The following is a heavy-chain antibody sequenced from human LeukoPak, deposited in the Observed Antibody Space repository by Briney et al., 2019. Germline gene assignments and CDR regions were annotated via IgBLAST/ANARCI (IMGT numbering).Heavy chain of an antibody. Sequence: ASVKVSCKASGGTFSSHAISWVRQAPGQGLEWMGGIIPIFGTANYAQKFQGRVTITADESTSTAYMELSSLRSEDTAVYYCARVDYYDSSGYYYDHPFDYWGQGTLVTVSS. CDR1: GGTFSSHA. CDR3: ARVDYYDSSGYYYDHPFDY. V-gene: IGHV1-69*13. D-gene: IGHD3-22*01. CDR2: IIPIFGTA. J-gene: IGHJ4*02.